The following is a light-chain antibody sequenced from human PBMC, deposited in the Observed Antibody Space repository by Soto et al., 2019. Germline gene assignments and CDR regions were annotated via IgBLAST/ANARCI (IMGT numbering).Light chain of an antibody. CDR2: EVS. V-gene: IGLV2-14*01. CDR1: SSDVGAYNY. Sequence: QSALTQPASVSASPGQSITISCTGTSSDVGAYNYVPWYQQHPGKAPKLMIYEVSNRPSGVSNRFSGSKSGSTASLTISGLQAEDEADYYCSSYTSSSTLAYVFGTGTKLTVL. J-gene: IGLJ1*01. CDR3: SSYTSSSTLAYV.